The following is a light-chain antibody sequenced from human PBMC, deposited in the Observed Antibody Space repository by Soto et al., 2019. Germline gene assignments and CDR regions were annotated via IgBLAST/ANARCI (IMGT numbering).Light chain of an antibody. J-gene: IGKJ3*01. CDR2: DAS. Sequence: EIVLTQSPGTLSLSPGDRATLSCRASQSVSTNYLAWYQQSLGQAPRLLIYDASTTATGIPDRFRGNGSGTDFTLTISRLEPEDFAVYYCHQYGSPPFTFGPGTKVDIK. CDR3: HQYGSPPFT. CDR1: QSVSTNY. V-gene: IGKV3-20*01.